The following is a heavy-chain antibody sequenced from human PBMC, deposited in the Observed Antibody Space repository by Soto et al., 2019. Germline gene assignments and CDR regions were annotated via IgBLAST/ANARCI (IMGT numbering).Heavy chain of an antibody. CDR3: TSLYYYDSSGYYPGPYFDY. V-gene: IGHV3-73*01. D-gene: IGHD3-22*01. Sequence: PGGSLRLSCAASGFTFSGSAMHWVRQASGKGLEWVGRIRSKANSYATAYAASVKGRFTISRDDSKNTAYLQMNSLKTEDTAVYYCTSLYYYDSSGYYPGPYFDYWGQGTLVTVSS. J-gene: IGHJ4*02. CDR1: GFTFSGSA. CDR2: IRSKANSYAT.